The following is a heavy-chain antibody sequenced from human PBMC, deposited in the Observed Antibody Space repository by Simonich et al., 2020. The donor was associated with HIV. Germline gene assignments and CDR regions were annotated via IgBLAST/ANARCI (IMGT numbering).Heavy chain of an antibody. CDR2: INHSGIT. V-gene: IGHV4-34*01. D-gene: IGHD3-3*01. Sequence: QVQLQQWGAGLLKPSETLSLTCAVYGGSFSGYYWSWIRQPPGQGLEWIGEINHSGITNYKSSRNSRATISVDKSKNQFSLKLSSVTAADTAIYYCARRDRELILYFDYWGQGNLVTVSS. CDR1: GGSFSGYY. CDR3: ARRDRELILYFDY. J-gene: IGHJ4*02.